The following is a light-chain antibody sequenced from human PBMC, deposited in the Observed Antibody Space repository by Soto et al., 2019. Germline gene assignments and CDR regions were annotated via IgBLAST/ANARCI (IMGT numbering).Light chain of an antibody. J-gene: IGLJ2*01. CDR1: SGHSSYA. V-gene: IGLV4-69*01. CDR2: LNSDGSH. CDR3: QTWDSVIHVV. Sequence: QSVLTQSPSASASLGASVKLTCSLSSGHSSYAIAWHQQQPEKGPRFLMKLNSDGSHSKGDRIPDRFSGSSSGAERYLTISSLQSEDEADYYCQTWDSVIHVVFGGGTKLTVL.